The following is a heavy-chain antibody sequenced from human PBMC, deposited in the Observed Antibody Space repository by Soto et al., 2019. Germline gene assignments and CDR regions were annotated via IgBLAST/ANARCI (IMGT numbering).Heavy chain of an antibody. J-gene: IGHJ4*02. CDR3: AKDLLAVAGSSH. D-gene: IGHD6-19*01. CDR2: ISYDGSNK. Sequence: SLRLSCAASGFTFSSYGMHWVRQAPGKGLEWVAVISYDGSNKYYADSVKGRFTISRDNSKNTLYLQMNSLRAEDTAVYYCAKDLLAVAGSSHWGQGTLVTVSS. V-gene: IGHV3-30*18. CDR1: GFTFSSYG.